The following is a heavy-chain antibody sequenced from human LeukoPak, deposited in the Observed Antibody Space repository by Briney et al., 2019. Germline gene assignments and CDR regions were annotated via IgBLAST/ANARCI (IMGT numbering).Heavy chain of an antibody. Sequence: SETLSLTCTVSGGSISSSSYYWGWIRQPPGKGLEWIGTIHYSGNTYYNPSLKSRVAISVDTSKNQFSLRLSSVTAADTAVYYCARDFGDYRVDYWGQGTLVTVSS. D-gene: IGHD4-17*01. CDR3: ARDFGDYRVDY. CDR1: GGSISSSSYY. V-gene: IGHV4-39*01. CDR2: IHYSGNT. J-gene: IGHJ4*02.